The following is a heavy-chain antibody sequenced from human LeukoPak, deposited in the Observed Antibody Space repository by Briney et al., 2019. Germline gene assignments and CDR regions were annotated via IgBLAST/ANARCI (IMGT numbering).Heavy chain of an antibody. CDR2: INPSGGST. J-gene: IGHJ4*02. D-gene: IGHD2-2*01. CDR1: GYTFTSYY. Sequence: ASVKVSCKASGYTFTSYYMHWVRQAPGQGLEWMGIINPSGGSTSYAQKFQGRVTMTRDTSTSTVYMELSSLRAEDTAVYYCGRGGDFVVVPAASCPDYWGQGTLVTVSS. V-gene: IGHV1-46*01. CDR3: GRGGDFVVVPAASCPDY.